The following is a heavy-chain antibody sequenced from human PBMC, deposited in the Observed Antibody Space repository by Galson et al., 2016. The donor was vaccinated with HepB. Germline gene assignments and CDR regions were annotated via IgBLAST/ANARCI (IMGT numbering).Heavy chain of an antibody. CDR2: GNPRTGST. V-gene: IGHV1-46*01. CDR3: ARDRGSNSLKGYGMDA. CDR1: GYTFINYY. D-gene: IGHD3-10*01. Sequence: SVKVSCKASGYTFINYYMHWVRQAPGQGLEWMGIGNPRTGSTSYAQKFQDRVTVTRDTSTSTVYMELSSLRSEDTAVYYCARDRGSNSLKGYGMDAWGQGTTVTVSS. J-gene: IGHJ6*02.